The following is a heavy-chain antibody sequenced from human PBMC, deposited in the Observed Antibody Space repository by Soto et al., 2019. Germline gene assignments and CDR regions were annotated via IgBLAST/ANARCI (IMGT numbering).Heavy chain of an antibody. CDR1: GGSISSGDYY. Sequence: QVQLQESGPGLVKPSQTLFLTCTVSGGSISSGDYYWSWIRQHPGKGLEWIGYIYYSGSTYYNPSLKSRVTISVDTSKNQFSLKLSSVTAADTAVYYCARENDSSGYSNWFDPWGQGTLVTVSS. D-gene: IGHD3-22*01. J-gene: IGHJ5*02. CDR2: IYYSGST. V-gene: IGHV4-31*03. CDR3: ARENDSSGYSNWFDP.